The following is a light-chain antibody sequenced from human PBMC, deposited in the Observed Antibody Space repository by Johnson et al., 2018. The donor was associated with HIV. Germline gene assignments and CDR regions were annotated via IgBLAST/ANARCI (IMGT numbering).Light chain of an antibody. Sequence: QSVLTQPPSVSAAPGQKVTISCSGSSSNIGRNYVSWYQQLPGTAPKLLIYDNNKRPSVIPDRFSGSKSGTSATLGITGLQTGDEADYYCGTWDSSLGVFGTGTKVTVL. CDR1: SSNIGRNY. CDR3: GTWDSSLGV. CDR2: DNN. J-gene: IGLJ1*01. V-gene: IGLV1-51*01.